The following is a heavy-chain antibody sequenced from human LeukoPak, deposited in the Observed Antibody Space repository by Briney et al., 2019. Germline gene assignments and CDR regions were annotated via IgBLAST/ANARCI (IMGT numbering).Heavy chain of an antibody. CDR1: GYTFTGYY. CDR3: ASQLLYVNSFDP. Sequence: ASVEVSCKASGYTFTGYYMHWVRQAPGQGLEWMGWINPNSGGTNYAQKFQGRVTMTRDTSISAAYMELSRLRSDDTAVYYCASQLLYVNSFDPWGQGTLVTVSS. D-gene: IGHD2-2*02. J-gene: IGHJ5*02. V-gene: IGHV1-2*02. CDR2: INPNSGGT.